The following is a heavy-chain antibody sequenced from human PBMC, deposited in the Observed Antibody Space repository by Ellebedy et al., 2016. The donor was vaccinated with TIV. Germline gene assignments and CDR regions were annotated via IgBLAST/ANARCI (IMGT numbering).Heavy chain of an antibody. CDR1: GFTFSSSG. V-gene: IGHV3-33*08. Sequence: GESLKISCAASGFTFSSSGMPWVRQAPGKGLEWVAVIWYDGSNKYYADSVKGRLTISRDNSKNTLYLQMNSLRAEDTAVYYCAREEREGSGWDRQVVYWGQGTLVTVSS. CDR3: AREEREGSGWDRQVVY. J-gene: IGHJ4*02. CDR2: IWYDGSNK. D-gene: IGHD6-19*01.